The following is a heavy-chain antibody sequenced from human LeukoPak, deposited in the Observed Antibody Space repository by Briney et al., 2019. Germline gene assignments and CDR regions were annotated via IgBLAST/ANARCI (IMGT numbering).Heavy chain of an antibody. D-gene: IGHD4/OR15-4a*01. CDR1: GGSISSDY. CDR3: ARRSMVRTVGYYYAMDV. J-gene: IGHJ6*02. CDR2: IYYSGTT. V-gene: IGHV4-59*08. Sequence: SETLSLTCTVSGGSISSDYWSWIRQPPGKGLEWIGYIYYSGTTNYNPSLKSRVTISIDTSKKHFSLRLSSVTAADTAVYYCARRSMVRTVGYYYAMDVWGQGTTVTVSS.